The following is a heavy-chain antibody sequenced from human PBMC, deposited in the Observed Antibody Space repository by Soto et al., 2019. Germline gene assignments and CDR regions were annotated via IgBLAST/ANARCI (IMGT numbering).Heavy chain of an antibody. CDR3: ARDKITGLFDY. CDR2: INHSGST. CDR1: GGSFSGYY. V-gene: IGHV4-34*01. Sequence: PSETLSLTCAVYGGSFSGYYWTWIRQPPGTGLEWIGEINHSGSTNYNPSLKSRVTISVDTSKNQFSLKLTSVTAADTAVYYCARDKITGLFDYWGQGTLFTV. J-gene: IGHJ4*02. D-gene: IGHD2-8*02.